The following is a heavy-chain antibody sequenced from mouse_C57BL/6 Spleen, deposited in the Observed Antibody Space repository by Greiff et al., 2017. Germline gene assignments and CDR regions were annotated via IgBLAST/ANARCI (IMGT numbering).Heavy chain of an antibody. CDR1: GYTFTSYW. CDR2: IYPSDSET. J-gene: IGHJ4*01. Sequence: VQLQQPGAELVRPGSSVKLSCKASGYTFTSYWLDWVKQRPGQGLEWLGNIYPSDSETHYNQKFKDKATWTVDKSSSAAYMQLSSLTSEDSAVYACASQLGRYAMDYWGQGTSVTVSA. D-gene: IGHD4-1*02. CDR3: ASQLGRYAMDY. V-gene: IGHV1-61*01.